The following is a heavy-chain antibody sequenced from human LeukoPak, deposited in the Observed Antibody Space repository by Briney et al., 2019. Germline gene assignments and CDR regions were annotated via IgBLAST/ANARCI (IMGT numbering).Heavy chain of an antibody. CDR1: GGSISSGSYY. V-gene: IGHV4-39*01. CDR3: AREPTDTAMDY. J-gene: IGHJ4*02. Sequence: PSETLSLTCAVSGGSISSGSYYWGWIRQPPGKGLEWIGSIYYTGSTYYNPSLKSRVTISVDTSKNQFSLRLSSVTAADAAVYYCAREPTDTAMDYWGQGTLVTVSS. CDR2: IYYTGST. D-gene: IGHD5-18*01.